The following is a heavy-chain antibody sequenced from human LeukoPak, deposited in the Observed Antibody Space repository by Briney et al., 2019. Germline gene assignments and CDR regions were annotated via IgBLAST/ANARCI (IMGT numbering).Heavy chain of an antibody. Sequence: GGSLGLSCAASGFTFSDYYMSWIRQAPGKGLEWVSYISTSGGKVHYADSVKGRFTISRDNAKNSLFLQVNSLRAEDTAVYYCARVLAAGIDYWGQGTLVIVSS. D-gene: IGHD6-13*01. V-gene: IGHV3-11*01. CDR1: GFTFSDYY. CDR2: ISTSGGKV. CDR3: ARVLAAGIDY. J-gene: IGHJ4*02.